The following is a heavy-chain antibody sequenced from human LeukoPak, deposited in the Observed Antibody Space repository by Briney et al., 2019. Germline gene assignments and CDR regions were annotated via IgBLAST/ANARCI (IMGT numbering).Heavy chain of an antibody. J-gene: IGHJ5*02. CDR3: VQVRLAGLFDP. CDR2: IHYSGST. V-gene: IGHV4-59*02. Sequence: SETLSLTCTVSGASVSAYYWTWIRRPPGKRLEWLGYIHYSGSTNYNPSLNSRVTMSLDASKNQFSLKLSSVSAADTAVYYCVQVRLAGLFDPWGQGTLVTVSS. CDR1: GASVSAYY. D-gene: IGHD3-3*02.